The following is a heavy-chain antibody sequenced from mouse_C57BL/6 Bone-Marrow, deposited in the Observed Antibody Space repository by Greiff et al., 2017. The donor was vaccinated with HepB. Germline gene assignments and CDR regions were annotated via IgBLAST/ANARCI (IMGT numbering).Heavy chain of an antibody. V-gene: IGHV5-4*03. Sequence: EVMLVESGGGLVKPGGSLKLSCAASGFTFSSYAMSWVRQTPEKRLEWVATISDGGSYTYYPDNVKGRFTISRDNAKNNLYLQMSHLKSEDTAMYYGARWRVRYYFDYWGQGTTLTVSS. D-gene: IGHD1-1*01. CDR3: ARWRVRYYFDY. CDR1: GFTFSSYA. CDR2: ISDGGSYT. J-gene: IGHJ2*01.